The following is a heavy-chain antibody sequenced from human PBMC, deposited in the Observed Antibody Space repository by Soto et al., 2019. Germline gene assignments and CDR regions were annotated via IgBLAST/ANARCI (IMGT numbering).Heavy chain of an antibody. Sequence: QVQLVQSGGEVKKPGAAVKVSCKASGYTFTTFGIGWVRQAPGPGLEWMGWISAYSGNTEYPEKLQGRVTMTIDTSTSTTYMELRSLRSDDTAVYYWARAFCSGGSCYLDYWGQGALVTVSS. J-gene: IGHJ4*02. CDR2: ISAYSGNT. CDR3: ARAFCSGGSCYLDY. D-gene: IGHD2-15*01. V-gene: IGHV1-18*01. CDR1: GYTFTTFG.